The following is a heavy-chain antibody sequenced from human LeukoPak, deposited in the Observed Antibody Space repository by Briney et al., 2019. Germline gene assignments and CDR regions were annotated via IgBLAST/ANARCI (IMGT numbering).Heavy chain of an antibody. Sequence: ASLTVSCKASGYTFTNNGISWVRQAPGRGLEWMGWISTSKGNTVYARKFKGRVTMTTETPTNTAYMELRSLSSDDSAVYYCVRAQAGSLFDFWSASDKGNAFDLWGQGTMVTVSS. V-gene: IGHV1-18*01. CDR1: GYTFTNNG. CDR3: VRAQAGSLFDFWSASDKGNAFDL. D-gene: IGHD3-3*01. J-gene: IGHJ3*01. CDR2: ISTSKGNT.